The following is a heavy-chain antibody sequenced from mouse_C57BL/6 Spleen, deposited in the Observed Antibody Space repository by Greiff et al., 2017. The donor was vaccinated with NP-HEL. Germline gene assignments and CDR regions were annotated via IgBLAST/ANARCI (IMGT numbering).Heavy chain of an antibody. Sequence: QVQLQQPGAELVKPGASVKLSCKASGYTFTSYWMQWVKQRPGQGLEWIGEIDPSDSYTNYNQKFKGKATLTVDTSSSTAYMQLSSLTSEGSAVYYCARLTTVEAWFAYWGQGTLVTVSA. CDR3: ARLTTVEAWFAY. J-gene: IGHJ3*01. V-gene: IGHV1-50*01. CDR1: GYTFTSYW. D-gene: IGHD1-1*01. CDR2: IDPSDSYT.